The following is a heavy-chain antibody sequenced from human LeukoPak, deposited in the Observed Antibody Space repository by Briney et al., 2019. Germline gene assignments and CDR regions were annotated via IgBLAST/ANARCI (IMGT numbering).Heavy chain of an antibody. J-gene: IGHJ2*01. D-gene: IGHD6-6*01. Sequence: SETLSLTCTVSGGSISSGGYYWRWIRQHPGKGLEWIGYIYYSGSTYYNPSLKSRVTISVDTSKNQFSLKLSSVTAADTAVYYCARDGSSSSPPLPTRAYWYFDLWGRGTLVTVSS. CDR3: ARDGSSSSPPLPTRAYWYFDL. V-gene: IGHV4-31*03. CDR2: IYYSGST. CDR1: GGSISSGGYY.